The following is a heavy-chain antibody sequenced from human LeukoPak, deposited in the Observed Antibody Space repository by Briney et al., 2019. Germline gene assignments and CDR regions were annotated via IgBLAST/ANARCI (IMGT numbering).Heavy chain of an antibody. D-gene: IGHD6-13*01. V-gene: IGHV1-18*01. CDR2: INAYNGNT. J-gene: IGHJ6*03. CDR1: GYTFTSYG. CDR3: ARVGAAAGYYYYYYMDV. Sequence: ASVKVSCKASGYTFTSYGISWVRQAPGQGLEWMGWINAYNGNTNYAQTLQGRVTMTTDTSTSTAYMELRSLRSDDTAVYYCARVGAAAGYYYYYYMDVWGKGTTVTVSS.